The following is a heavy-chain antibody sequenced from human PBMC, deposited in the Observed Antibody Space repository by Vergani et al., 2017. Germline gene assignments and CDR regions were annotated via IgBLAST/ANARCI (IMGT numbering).Heavy chain of an antibody. CDR2: IDHTGRP. CDR3: ARVNTETNGHLYYYYYMDV. D-gene: IGHD4-11*01. V-gene: IGHV4-34*01. Sequence: QVQLQQWGGGLLKPSETLSLTCVVNGGSFNSYHWTWIRKSPGEGLEWVGEIDHTGRPESNPSLTARLTMSVDKSRNPFSLSLNSVTATDTAIYFCARVNTETNGHLYYYYYMDVWGQGTAVTVS. J-gene: IGHJ6*03. CDR1: GGSFNSYH.